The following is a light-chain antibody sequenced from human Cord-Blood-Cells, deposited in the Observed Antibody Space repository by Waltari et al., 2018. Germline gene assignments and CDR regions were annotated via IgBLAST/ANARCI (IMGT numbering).Light chain of an antibody. CDR1: SSDDGGYNF. J-gene: IGLJ1*01. CDR2: DVS. Sequence: QSALPQPRPVSGSPGQSATIPCTGTSSDDGGYNFVSWYKQHPGKAPKLMIYDVSNRPSGVPDRFSGSKSGNTASLTISGLQAEDEADYYCCSYAGSYVFGTGTKVTVL. CDR3: CSYAGSYV. V-gene: IGLV2-11*01.